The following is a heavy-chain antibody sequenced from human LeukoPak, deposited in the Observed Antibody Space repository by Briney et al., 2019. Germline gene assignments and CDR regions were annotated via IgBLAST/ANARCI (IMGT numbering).Heavy chain of an antibody. J-gene: IGHJ6*03. V-gene: IGHV1-46*01. CDR1: GYTFTGYY. CDR2: INPSGGST. D-gene: IGHD3-10*01. CDR3: ARGPRITMVRGGQWYYYMDV. Sequence: ASVKVSCKASGYTFTGYYMHWVRQAPGQGLEWMGLINPSGGSTNHAQKFQGRVTMTRDTSTSTVYMELSSLRSEDTAVYYCARGPRITMVRGGQWYYYMDVWGKGTTVTISS.